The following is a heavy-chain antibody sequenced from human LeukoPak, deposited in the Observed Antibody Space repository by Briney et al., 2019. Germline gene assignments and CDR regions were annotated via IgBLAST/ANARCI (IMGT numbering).Heavy chain of an antibody. D-gene: IGHD3-3*01. J-gene: IGHJ4*02. CDR1: GFTVRSNY. Sequence: GGSLRLSCAASGFTVRSNYMTWVRQAPGKGLEWVSAISGSGGNTYYADSVKGRFTISRDNSKNTLYLQMNSLRAEDTAVYYCAKDRSDYTDYWGQGTLVTVSS. CDR2: ISGSGGNT. CDR3: AKDRSDYTDY. V-gene: IGHV3-23*01.